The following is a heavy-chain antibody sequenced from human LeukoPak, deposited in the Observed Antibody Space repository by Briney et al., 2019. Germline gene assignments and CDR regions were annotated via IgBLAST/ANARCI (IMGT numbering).Heavy chain of an antibody. CDR3: ARGLTATTIGVYFDY. V-gene: IGHV4-34*01. CDR2: INHSGST. D-gene: IGHD1-26*01. CDR1: GGSFSGYY. J-gene: IGHJ4*02. Sequence: SETLSLTCAVYGGSFSGYYWSWIRQPPGKGLEWIGEINHSGSTNYNPSLKSRVTISVDTSKNQFSLKLSSVTAADTAVYCCARGLTATTIGVYFDYWGQGTLVTVSS.